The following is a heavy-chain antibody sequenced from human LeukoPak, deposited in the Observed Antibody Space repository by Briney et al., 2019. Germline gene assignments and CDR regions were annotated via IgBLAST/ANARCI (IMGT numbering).Heavy chain of an antibody. CDR1: GFTFDDYA. CDR3: AKGSYSGSSGSYEIDY. CDR2: ISWDGGST. D-gene: IGHD3-10*01. V-gene: IGHV3-43D*03. J-gene: IGHJ4*02. Sequence: LTGGSLRLSCAASGFTFDDYAMHWVRPAPGKGLEWVSLISWDGGSTYYADSVKGRFTISRDNSKNSLYLQMNSLRAEDTALYYCAKGSYSGSSGSYEIDYWGQGTLVTVSS.